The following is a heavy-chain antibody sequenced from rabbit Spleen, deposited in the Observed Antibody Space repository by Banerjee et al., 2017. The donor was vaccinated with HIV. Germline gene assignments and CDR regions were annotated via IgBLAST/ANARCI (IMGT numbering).Heavy chain of an antibody. Sequence: QQQLEESGGDLVKPEGSLTLTCTASGFSFSSSWVCWVRQAPGKGLEWIACIYVVGSHDTDYASWATGRFTISKTSSTTVTLQMTSLTAADTATYFCARDLTGAIGWNFYLWGPGTLVTVS. CDR3: ARDLTGAIGWNFYL. V-gene: IGHV1S45*01. CDR1: GFSFSSSW. D-gene: IGHD7-1*01. J-gene: IGHJ4*01. CDR2: IYVVGSHDT.